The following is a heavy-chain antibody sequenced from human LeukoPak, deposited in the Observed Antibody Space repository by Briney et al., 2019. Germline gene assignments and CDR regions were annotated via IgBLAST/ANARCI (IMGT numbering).Heavy chain of an antibody. CDR1: GGSFSGYY. CDR3: ARYIGYCSSTSCYDAFDI. Sequence: SETLSLTCAVYGGSFSGYYWSWIRQPPGKGLEWIGEINHSGSTNYNPSLKSRVTISVDTSKNQFSLKLSSVTAADTAVYYCARYIGYCSSTSCYDAFDIWGQGTMVTVSS. V-gene: IGHV4-34*01. J-gene: IGHJ3*02. D-gene: IGHD2-2*01. CDR2: INHSGST.